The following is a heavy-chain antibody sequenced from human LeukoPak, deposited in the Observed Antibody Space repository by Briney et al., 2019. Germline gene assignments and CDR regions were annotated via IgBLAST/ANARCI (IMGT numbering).Heavy chain of an antibody. CDR3: ARSAYYYDSSGYQIDY. CDR1: GGSISSYY. J-gene: IGHJ4*02. V-gene: IGHV4-59*01. CDR2: IYYSGST. D-gene: IGHD3-22*01. Sequence: SETLSLTCTVSGGSISSYYWSWIRQPPGKGLEWIGYIYYSGSTNYNPSLKSRVTISVDTSKNQFSLKLSSVTAADTAVYYCARSAYYYDSSGYQIDYWGQGTLVTVSS.